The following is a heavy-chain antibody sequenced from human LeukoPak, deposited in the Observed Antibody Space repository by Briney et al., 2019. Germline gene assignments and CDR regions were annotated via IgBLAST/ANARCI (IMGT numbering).Heavy chain of an antibody. CDR2: INTNTGNP. CDR1: GYTFTGYY. Sequence: GASVKVSCKASGYTFTGYYMHWVRQAPGQGLEWMGWINTNTGNPTYAQGFTGRFVFSLDTSVSTAYLQISSLKAEDTAVYYCAREEARRYYYDSSALTWGQGTLVTVSS. V-gene: IGHV7-4-1*02. CDR3: AREEARRYYYDSSALT. D-gene: IGHD3-22*01. J-gene: IGHJ5*02.